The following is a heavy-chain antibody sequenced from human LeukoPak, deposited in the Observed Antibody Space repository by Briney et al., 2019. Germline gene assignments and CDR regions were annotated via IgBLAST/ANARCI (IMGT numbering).Heavy chain of an antibody. D-gene: IGHD4-17*01. J-gene: IGHJ4*02. CDR3: ARCGAAVTTHFSH. V-gene: IGHV1-18*01. CDR1: GYSFSIYG. CDR2: ISASDGTT. Sequence: ALVKVSCKASGYSFSIYGITWARQAPGQGLEYLGWISASDGTTNYAQKVQDRVTMTTDTSTSTAYLELRSLRSEDTAVYYCARCGAAVTTHFSHWGQGTLVTVSS.